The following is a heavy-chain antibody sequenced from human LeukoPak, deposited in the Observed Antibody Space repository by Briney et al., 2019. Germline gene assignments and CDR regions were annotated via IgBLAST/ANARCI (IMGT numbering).Heavy chain of an antibody. CDR1: GYTFTSYD. Sequence: GASVKVSCKASGYTFTSYDINWVRQAPGQGLEWMGWMNPNSGNTGYAQKFQGRVTITRNTSISTAYMELSSLRSEDTAVYYCATERYSTHGGAFDIWGQGTMVTVSS. CDR3: ATERYSTHGGAFDI. D-gene: IGHD3-9*01. CDR2: MNPNSGNT. V-gene: IGHV1-8*03. J-gene: IGHJ3*02.